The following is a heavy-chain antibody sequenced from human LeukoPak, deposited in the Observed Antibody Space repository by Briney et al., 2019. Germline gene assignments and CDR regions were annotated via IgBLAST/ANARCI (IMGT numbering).Heavy chain of an antibody. D-gene: IGHD6-19*01. V-gene: IGHV3-23*01. CDR2: ISGSGGNT. CDR1: GFTFSSYA. CDR3: VKDHFLAVGGTIGDFDY. J-gene: IGHJ4*02. Sequence: GGSLRLSCAASGFTFSSYAMSWVSQAPGKGLEWVSTISGSGGNTFYADSVKGRFSISRDNSKSTLFLQVNSLRAEDTAVYYCVKDHFLAVGGTIGDFDYWGQGTLVTVSS.